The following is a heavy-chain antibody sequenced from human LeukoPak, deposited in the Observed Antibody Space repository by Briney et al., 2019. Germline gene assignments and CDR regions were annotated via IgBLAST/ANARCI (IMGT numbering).Heavy chain of an antibody. CDR2: INPSGSST. J-gene: IGHJ5*02. CDR3: ARDNSVGDIAWWFDP. CDR1: GYSFTSHY. Sequence: GASVKVSCKASGYSFTSHYMHWVRQASGQGLEWMGLINPSGSSTLYAQRFQGRVTMTRDMSTTTDYMELSSLRSEDTAVYYCARDNSVGDIAWWFDPWGQGTLVTVSS. D-gene: IGHD3-16*02. V-gene: IGHV1-46*01.